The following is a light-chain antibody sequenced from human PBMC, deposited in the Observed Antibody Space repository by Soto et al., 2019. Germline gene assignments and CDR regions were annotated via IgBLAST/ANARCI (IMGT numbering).Light chain of an antibody. J-gene: IGKJ1*01. Sequence: EIVMTQSPATXSVSPXXXATXXXRASQSVSSNLAWYQQKPGQAPRLLIYGASTRATGIPARFSGSGSGTEFTLTISSLQSEDFAVYYCQHYNNWPRTFGQGTKVEIK. CDR1: QSVSSN. CDR3: QHYNNWPRT. CDR2: GAS. V-gene: IGKV3-15*01.